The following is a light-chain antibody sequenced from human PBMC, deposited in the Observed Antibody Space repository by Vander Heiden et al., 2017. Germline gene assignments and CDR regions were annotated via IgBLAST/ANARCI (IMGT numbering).Light chain of an antibody. J-gene: IGLJ1*01. V-gene: IGLV2-14*01. CDR2: DVS. CDR1: SSDVGGYNF. Sequence: QSALTQPASVSGSPGQSITVSCTGSSSDVGGYNFVSWYQQHPGKAPKLIIFDVSSRPSGIPDRFSGSKSGNTASLTISGLQAEDEGDYYCSSYTSTTTLILFGSGTKVTVL. CDR3: SSYTSTTTLIL.